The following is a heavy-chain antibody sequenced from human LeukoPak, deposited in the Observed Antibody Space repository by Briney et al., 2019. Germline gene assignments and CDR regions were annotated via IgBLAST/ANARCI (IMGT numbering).Heavy chain of an antibody. CDR3: ARKGAPDYYDSSGDY. CDR2: ISSSSSYI. V-gene: IGHV3-21*01. J-gene: IGHJ4*02. Sequence: GGSLRLSCAASGFTFSSYSMNWVRQAPGKGLEWVSSISSSSSYIYYADSVKGRFTISRDNAKNSLYLQMNSLRAEDTAVYYCARKGAPDYYDSSGDYWGQGTLVTVSS. D-gene: IGHD3-22*01. CDR1: GFTFSSYS.